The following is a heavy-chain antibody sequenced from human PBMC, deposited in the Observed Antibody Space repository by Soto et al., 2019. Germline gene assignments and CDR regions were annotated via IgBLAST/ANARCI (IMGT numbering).Heavy chain of an antibody. CDR2: ISYDGSNK. J-gene: IGHJ4*02. V-gene: IGHV3-30*03. CDR1: GFTFSGYG. D-gene: IGHD3-22*01. Sequence: QVQLVEYGGGVVQPGRSLRLSCAASGFTFSGYGMHWIRQAPGKGLEWVAVISYDGSNKYYADSVKGRFTISRDNSKNTLYLQMNSWRAEDTAAYYCARDGNYYDGSGPRFDYWAQGTLATVSS. CDR3: ARDGNYYDGSGPRFDY.